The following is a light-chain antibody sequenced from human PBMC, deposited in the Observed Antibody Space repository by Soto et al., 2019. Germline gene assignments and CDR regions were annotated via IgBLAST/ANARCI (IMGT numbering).Light chain of an antibody. CDR2: PAS. CDR1: QSISSY. Sequence: DIQMTQSPSSLSASVGDRVTITCRASQSISSYLNWYQQKPGKAPKLLIYPASSLQSGVPSRFSGSGSGTDFTLTISSLQPEDFATYYCQQSYSTPARTFGGGTKVEIK. J-gene: IGKJ4*01. V-gene: IGKV1-39*01. CDR3: QQSYSTPART.